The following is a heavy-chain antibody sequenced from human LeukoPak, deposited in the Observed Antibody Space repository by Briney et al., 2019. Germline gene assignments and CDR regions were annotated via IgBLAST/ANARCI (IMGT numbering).Heavy chain of an antibody. Sequence: SETLSLTCTVSGGSISNYYWSWIRQSPGKGLEWIGYIYYSGSTDYNPSLKSRVTMSVDTSRNQFSLKLTSVTAADTAVYCCARGYQPPSDFDYWGQGTLVTVSS. CDR1: GGSISNYY. D-gene: IGHD2-2*01. CDR3: ARGYQPPSDFDY. J-gene: IGHJ4*02. CDR2: IYYSGST. V-gene: IGHV4-59*01.